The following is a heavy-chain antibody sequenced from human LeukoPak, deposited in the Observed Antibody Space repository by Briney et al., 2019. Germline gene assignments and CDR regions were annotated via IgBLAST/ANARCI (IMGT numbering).Heavy chain of an antibody. J-gene: IGHJ4*02. Sequence: GESLKISCKGSGYSFTNYWIGWVRQMPGKVLEWMGIIYPGDSDTRYSPSFQGQVTISADKSISTAYLQWSSLKASDTAMYYCARASMVRGVINPGDYWGQGTLVTVSS. V-gene: IGHV5-51*01. CDR3: ARASMVRGVINPGDY. CDR1: GYSFTNYW. CDR2: IYPGDSDT. D-gene: IGHD3-10*01.